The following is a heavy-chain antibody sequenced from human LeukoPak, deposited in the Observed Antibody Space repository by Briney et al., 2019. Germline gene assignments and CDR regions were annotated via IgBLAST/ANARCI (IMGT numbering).Heavy chain of an antibody. D-gene: IGHD3-22*01. V-gene: IGHV1-69*04. CDR3: ARVVDDSRSDYFDY. Sequence: SVKVSCKASGGTFSSYAIIWVRQAPGQGLEWMGRIIPILGIANYAQKFQGRVTITADKSTSTAYMELSSLRSEDTAVYYCARVVDDSRSDYFDYWGQGTLVTVSS. CDR2: IIPILGIA. J-gene: IGHJ4*02. CDR1: GGTFSSYA.